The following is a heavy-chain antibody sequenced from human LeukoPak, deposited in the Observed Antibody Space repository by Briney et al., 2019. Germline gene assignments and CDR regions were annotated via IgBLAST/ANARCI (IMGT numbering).Heavy chain of an antibody. CDR1: GFTFSSYA. CDR2: ISSNGGST. J-gene: IGHJ4*02. CDR3: ARVVAAAGTPLWYYFDY. V-gene: IGHV3-64*01. Sequence: GSLRLSCAASGFTFSSYAMHWVRQAPGKGLEYVSAISSNGGSTYYANSVKGRFTISRDNSKNTLYLQMGSLRAEDMAVYYCARVVAAAGTPLWYYFDYWGQGTLVTVSS. D-gene: IGHD6-13*01.